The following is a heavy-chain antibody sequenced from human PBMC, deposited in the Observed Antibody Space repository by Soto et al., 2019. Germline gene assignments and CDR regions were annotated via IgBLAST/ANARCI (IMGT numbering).Heavy chain of an antibody. D-gene: IGHD3-22*01. CDR1: GFTFSSYA. Sequence: GGSLRLSCAASGFTFSSYAMHWVRQAPGKGLEWVAVISYDGSNKYYADSVKGRFTISRDNSKNTLYLQMNSLRAEDTAVYYCAREKRDSSGYPYFDYWGQGXLVTVSS. V-gene: IGHV3-30-3*01. J-gene: IGHJ4*02. CDR3: AREKRDSSGYPYFDY. CDR2: ISYDGSNK.